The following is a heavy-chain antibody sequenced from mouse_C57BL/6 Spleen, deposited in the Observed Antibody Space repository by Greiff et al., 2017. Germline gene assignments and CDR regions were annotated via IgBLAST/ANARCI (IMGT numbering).Heavy chain of an antibody. D-gene: IGHD1-1*01. CDR1: GFTFSSYA. CDR2: ISSGGDYI. Sequence: EVQLVESGAGLVKPGGSLKLSCAASGFTFSSYAMSWVRQTPEKRLEWVAYISSGGDYIYYADTVKGRFTISRDNARNTLYLQMSSLKSEDTAMYYCTRDYYGSSHYAMDYWGQGTSVTVSS. CDR3: TRDYYGSSHYAMDY. V-gene: IGHV5-9-1*02. J-gene: IGHJ4*01.